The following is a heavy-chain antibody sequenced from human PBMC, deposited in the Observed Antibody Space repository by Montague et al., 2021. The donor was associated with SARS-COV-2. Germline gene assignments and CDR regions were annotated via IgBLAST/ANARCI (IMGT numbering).Heavy chain of an antibody. J-gene: IGHJ5*02. Sequence: SETLSLTCTVSGGSTNNYYWGWIRQPAGKGLEWIGRIHPSGISTYNPSLETRVTMSVDTSKNQFSLKLSSVTAADTAVYYCARGRFYYDSGELGSWGQGTLVTVSS. CDR3: ARGRFYYDSGELGS. D-gene: IGHD3-22*01. V-gene: IGHV4-4*07. CDR2: IHPSGIS. CDR1: GGSTNNYY.